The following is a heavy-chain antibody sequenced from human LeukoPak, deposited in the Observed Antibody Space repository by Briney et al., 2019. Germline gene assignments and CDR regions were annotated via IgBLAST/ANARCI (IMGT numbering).Heavy chain of an antibody. CDR1: GFTFSSYA. CDR3: ATLSGDSHGYDY. Sequence: GRSLRLFCAASGFTFSSYAMHWGRQAPGKGLEWVAVILHDGSNKQYADSVKGRFTISRDNSKNTLYLQMNSLRAEDTAVYYCATLSGDSHGYDYWGQGTLVTVSS. CDR2: ILHDGSNK. D-gene: IGHD5-18*01. V-gene: IGHV3-30*03. J-gene: IGHJ4*02.